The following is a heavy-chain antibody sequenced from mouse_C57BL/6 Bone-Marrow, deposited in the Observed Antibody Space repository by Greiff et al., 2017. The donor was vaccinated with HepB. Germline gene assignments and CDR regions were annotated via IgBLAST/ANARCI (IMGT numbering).Heavy chain of an antibody. CDR1: GYSITSGYY. J-gene: IGHJ2*01. CDR3: ARERNWVFDY. D-gene: IGHD4-1*01. Sequence: EVQLKESGPGLVKPSQSLSLTCSVTGYSITSGYYWNWIRQFPGNKLEWMGYISYDGSNNYNPSLKNRISITRDTSKNQFFLKLNSVTTEDTATYYCARERNWVFDYWGQGTTLTVSS. V-gene: IGHV3-6*01. CDR2: ISYDGSN.